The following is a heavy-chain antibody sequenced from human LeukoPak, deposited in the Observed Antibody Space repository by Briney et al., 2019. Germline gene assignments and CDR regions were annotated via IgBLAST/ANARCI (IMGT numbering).Heavy chain of an antibody. CDR1: GFTFNSYA. CDR2: ITGGGVST. D-gene: IGHD1-1*01. CDR3: ASRRSNWYFEY. J-gene: IGHJ4*02. Sequence: PGGSLRLSCAASGFTFNSYAMSWVRQAPGKGLEWVSDITGGGVSTYYADSVTGRFTISRDDSKNTLYLQMSSLRAEDTAVYYCASRRSNWYFEYWGQGTLVTVSS. V-gene: IGHV3-23*01.